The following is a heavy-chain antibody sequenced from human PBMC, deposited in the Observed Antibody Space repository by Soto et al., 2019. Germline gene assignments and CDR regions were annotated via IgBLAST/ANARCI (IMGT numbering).Heavy chain of an antibody. V-gene: IGHV4-59*01. CDR3: ARFKWYFDI. J-gene: IGHJ2*01. Sequence: QVQLQESGTGLVKHSETLSLTCTVPGGSISSYYWSWIRQPPGKGLEWIGYIYSRGSTNYNPSLKRRVTVSVDTSKNHFPLKLSYVTAADTAMYSGARFKWYFDIWGRGTMVTVSS. CDR1: GGSISSYY. CDR2: IYSRGST.